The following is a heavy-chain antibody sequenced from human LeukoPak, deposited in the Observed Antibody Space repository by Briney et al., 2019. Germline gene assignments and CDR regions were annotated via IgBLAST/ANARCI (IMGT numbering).Heavy chain of an antibody. V-gene: IGHV3-23*01. J-gene: IGHJ4*02. CDR3: AKDPIFSGSYGVFDS. CDR1: GFTFSSCA. Sequence: PGGSLGLSCAASGFTFSSCAMSWVRQAPGKGLEWVSTIIDSGNSVYYADSVEGRFTISRDNSKNTLYLQMNSLRAGDTAVYYCAKDPIFSGSYGVFDSWGQGTLVTVSS. D-gene: IGHD1-26*01. CDR2: IIDSGNSV.